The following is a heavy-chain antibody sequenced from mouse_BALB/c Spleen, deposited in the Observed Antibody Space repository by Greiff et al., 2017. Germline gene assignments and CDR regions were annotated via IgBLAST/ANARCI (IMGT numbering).Heavy chain of an antibody. CDR3: ARKGSYGYDGGFAY. CDR2: ISSGSSTI. J-gene: IGHJ3*01. CDR1: GFTFSSFG. Sequence: EVQLVESGGGLVQPGGSRKLSCAASGFTFSSFGMHWVRQAPEKGLEWVAYISSGSSTIYYADTVKGRFTISRDNPKNTLFLQMTSLRSEDTAMYYCARKGSYGYDGGFAYWGQGTLVTVSA. D-gene: IGHD2-2*01. V-gene: IGHV5-17*02.